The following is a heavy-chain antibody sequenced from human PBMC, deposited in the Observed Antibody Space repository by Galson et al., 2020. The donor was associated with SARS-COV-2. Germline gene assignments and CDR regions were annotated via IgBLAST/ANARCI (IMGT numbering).Heavy chain of an antibody. Sequence: GGSLRLSCAASGFTFDDYGMHWVRQAPGKGLEWVSCISRSSSNIAYADSVKGRFTISRDTAKNSLYLQMNSVRSEDTALYFCSRYQTRGGSRLQSGGMDVWGEGTTVTVSS. J-gene: IGHJ6*04. CDR3: SRYQTRGGSRLQSGGMDV. D-gene: IGHD2-21*01. CDR1: GFTFDDYG. V-gene: IGHV3-9*01. CDR2: ISRSSSNI.